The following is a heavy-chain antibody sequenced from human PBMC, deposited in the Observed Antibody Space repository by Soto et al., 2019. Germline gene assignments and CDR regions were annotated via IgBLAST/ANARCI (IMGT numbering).Heavy chain of an antibody. J-gene: IGHJ5*02. V-gene: IGHV2-5*02. CDR2: IYWDDDK. Sequence: SGPTLVKPTQTLTLTCTFSGFSLSTSGVGVGWIRQPPGKALEWLALIYWDDDKRYSPSLKSRLTITKDTSKNQVVLTMTNMDPVDTATYYCARTQGYDFWSGYVFISAWFDPWGQGTLVTVSS. CDR1: GFSLSTSGVG. CDR3: ARTQGYDFWSGYVFISAWFDP. D-gene: IGHD3-3*01.